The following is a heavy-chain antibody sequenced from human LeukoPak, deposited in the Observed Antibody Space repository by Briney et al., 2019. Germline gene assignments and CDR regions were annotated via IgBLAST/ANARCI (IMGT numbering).Heavy chain of an antibody. V-gene: IGHV5-51*01. D-gene: IGHD1-26*01. CDR2: IFPGDSDT. CDR3: ARRWEGTFDI. J-gene: IGHJ3*02. Sequence: GESLKISCKGSGYSFSSYWIGWVRQMPGKGLESMGIIFPGDSDTRYSPPFQGQVTISADKSITTAYLQWSSLKASDTAMYYCARRWEGTFDIWGQGTMVTVSS. CDR1: GYSFSSYW.